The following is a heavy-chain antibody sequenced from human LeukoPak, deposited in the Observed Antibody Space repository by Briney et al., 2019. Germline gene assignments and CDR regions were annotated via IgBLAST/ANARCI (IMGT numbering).Heavy chain of an antibody. CDR3: ARDAAPGIGVAGTSDY. Sequence: PGGSLRLSCAASGFTFSSFWMSWVRQAPGKGLEWVANIKTDGSEKYYVDSVKGRFTISRDNAKNSLYLQMNSLRAEDTAVYYCARDAAPGIGVAGTSDYWGQGTLVTVSS. D-gene: IGHD6-19*01. V-gene: IGHV3-7*01. CDR2: IKTDGSEK. CDR1: GFTFSSFW. J-gene: IGHJ4*02.